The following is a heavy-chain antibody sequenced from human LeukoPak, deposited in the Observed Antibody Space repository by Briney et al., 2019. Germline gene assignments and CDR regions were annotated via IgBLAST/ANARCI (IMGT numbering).Heavy chain of an antibody. CDR1: GFTFNDYP. J-gene: IGHJ4*02. V-gene: IGHV3-43*01. Sequence: GGSLRLSCAASGFTFNDYPMHWVRHAPGKGLEWVSLITWNDGSAYYADSVKGRFTISRDNSKNSLYLQMNSLRAEDTAVYYCARDEPISMVRGIIDYWGQGTLVSVSS. D-gene: IGHD3-10*01. CDR2: ITWNDGSA. CDR3: ARDEPISMVRGIIDY.